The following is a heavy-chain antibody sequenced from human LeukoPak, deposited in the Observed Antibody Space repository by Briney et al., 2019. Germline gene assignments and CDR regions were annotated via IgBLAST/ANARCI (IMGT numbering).Heavy chain of an antibody. J-gene: IGHJ4*02. Sequence: SETLSLTCAVYGGSFSGYYWSWIRQPPGKGLEWIGEINHSGSTNYNPSLKSRVTISVDTSKNQFSLKLSSVTTADTAVYYCARGTAADYWGQGTLVTVSS. CDR3: ARGTAADY. CDR2: INHSGST. CDR1: GGSFSGYY. D-gene: IGHD2-2*01. V-gene: IGHV4-34*01.